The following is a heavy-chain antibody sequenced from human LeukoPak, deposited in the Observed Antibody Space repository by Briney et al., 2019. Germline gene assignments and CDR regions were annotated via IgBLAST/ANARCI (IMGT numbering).Heavy chain of an antibody. J-gene: IGHJ5*02. CDR1: GFTFSSYS. CDR2: ISSSSGYI. Sequence: GGSLRLSCAASGFTFSSYSMNWVRQAPEKGLEWVASISSSSGYIYYADSVKGRFTISRDNAKNALYLQKNSLRAEDTAVYYCARDAFDPWGQGTLVTVSS. CDR3: ARDAFDP. V-gene: IGHV3-21*01.